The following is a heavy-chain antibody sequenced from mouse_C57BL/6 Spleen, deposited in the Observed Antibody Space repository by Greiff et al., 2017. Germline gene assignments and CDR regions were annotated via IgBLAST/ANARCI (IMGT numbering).Heavy chain of an antibody. CDR1: GYTFTSYW. CDR3: ARWTVYYFDY. V-gene: IGHV1-52*01. Sequence: QVQLQQPGAELVRPGSSVKLSCKASGYTFTSYWMHWVKQRPIQGLDWIGNIDPSDSETHYNQKFKDKATLTVDKSSSTAYMQLSSLTSEDSAVYYCARWTVYYFDYWGKGTTLTVSS. J-gene: IGHJ2*01. CDR2: IDPSDSET.